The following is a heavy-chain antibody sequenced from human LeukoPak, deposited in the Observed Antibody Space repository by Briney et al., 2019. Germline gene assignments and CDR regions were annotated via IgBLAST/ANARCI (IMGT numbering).Heavy chain of an antibody. J-gene: IGHJ4*02. D-gene: IGHD1-26*01. CDR2: VHKSGST. V-gene: IGHV4-4*02. Sequence: SETLSLTCAVSTDSITSNWWSWVRQLPGKGLEWIGEVHKSGSTNYYPSLQSRVTISIDKSKNQIALELTSVTAADTAVYYCAKEIVGAPTPGAYWGQGILVTVSS. CDR1: TDSITSNW. CDR3: AKEIVGAPTPGAY.